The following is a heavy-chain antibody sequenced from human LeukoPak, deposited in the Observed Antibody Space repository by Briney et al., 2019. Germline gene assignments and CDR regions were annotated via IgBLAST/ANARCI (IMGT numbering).Heavy chain of an antibody. D-gene: IGHD5-18*01. V-gene: IGHV4-34*01. CDR3: ARDQGYSYGYCFDY. Sequence: PSETLSLTCAVYGGSFSGYYWSWIRQPPGKGLEWIGEINHSGSTNYNPSLKSRVTISVDTSKNQFSLKLSSVTAADTAVYYCARDQGYSYGYCFDYWGQGTLVTVSS. CDR1: GGSFSGYY. CDR2: INHSGST. J-gene: IGHJ4*02.